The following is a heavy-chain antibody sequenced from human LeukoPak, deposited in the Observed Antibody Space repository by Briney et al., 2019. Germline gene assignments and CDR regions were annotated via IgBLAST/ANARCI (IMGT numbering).Heavy chain of an antibody. CDR3: ATFGLVAALDL. J-gene: IGHJ4*02. Sequence: PGESLRLSCAASGFSFNAYWMAWVRQAPGTGLEWVANINPAGSETFHVDPVKGRFSISRDHAKNLVYLQMNSLRAEDTAVYYCATFGLVAALDLWGQGTLVTVSS. D-gene: IGHD5-12*01. V-gene: IGHV3-7*01. CDR2: INPAGSET. CDR1: GFSFNAYW.